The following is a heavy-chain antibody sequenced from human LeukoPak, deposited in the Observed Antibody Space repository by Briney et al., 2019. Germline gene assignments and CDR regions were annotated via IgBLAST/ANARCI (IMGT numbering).Heavy chain of an antibody. CDR3: AKDIREYSSSSEAFDI. CDR2: ISWNSGSI. Sequence: GGSLRLSCAASGFTFDDYAMHWVRQAPGKGLEWVSGISWNSGSIGYADSVKGRFTISRDNAKNPLYLQMNSLRAEDTALYYCAKDIREYSSSSEAFDIWGQGTMVTVSS. J-gene: IGHJ3*02. D-gene: IGHD6-6*01. CDR1: GFTFDDYA. V-gene: IGHV3-9*01.